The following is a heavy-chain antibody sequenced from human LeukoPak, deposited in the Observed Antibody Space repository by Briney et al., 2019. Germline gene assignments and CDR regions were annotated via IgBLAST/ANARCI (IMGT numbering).Heavy chain of an antibody. J-gene: IGHJ4*02. Sequence: GGSLRLSCAASGFTFSTYSMNWVRQVPGKGLEWVSYISSSSSTIYYADSVKGRFTISRDYAKNSRYLQMNSLRAEDTAVYYCAKVRGYDSHLFWYWGQGTLVTVSS. CDR2: ISSSSSTI. CDR3: AKVRGYDSHLFWY. D-gene: IGHD5-12*01. V-gene: IGHV3-48*01. CDR1: GFTFSTYS.